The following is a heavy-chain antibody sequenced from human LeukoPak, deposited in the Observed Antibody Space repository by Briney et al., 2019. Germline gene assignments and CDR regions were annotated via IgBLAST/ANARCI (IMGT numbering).Heavy chain of an antibody. CDR3: ARVAAVGVS. CDR1: GGSISSYY. J-gene: IGHJ5*02. CDR2: IYYSGST. Sequence: SETLSLTCTVSGGSISSYYWSWIRRPPGKGLEWIGYIYYSGSTNYNPSLKSRVTISVDTSKNQFSLKLSSVTAADTAVYYCARVAAVGVSWGQGTLVTVSS. D-gene: IGHD4-23*01. V-gene: IGHV4-59*01.